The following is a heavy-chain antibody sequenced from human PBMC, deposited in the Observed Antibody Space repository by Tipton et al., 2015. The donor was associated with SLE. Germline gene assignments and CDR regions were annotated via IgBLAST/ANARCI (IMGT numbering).Heavy chain of an antibody. Sequence: TLSLTCSVSGGSISNYYWSWIRQPPGKGLEWIGYVYYSGSTNYSPSLKSRVTISVDTPKNQLSLKLNSVTAADTAVYYCARGPYGAAASYDYWGQGTLVTVSS. CDR3: ARGPYGAAASYDY. CDR1: GGSISNYY. CDR2: VYYSGST. D-gene: IGHD6-13*01. J-gene: IGHJ4*02. V-gene: IGHV4-59*01.